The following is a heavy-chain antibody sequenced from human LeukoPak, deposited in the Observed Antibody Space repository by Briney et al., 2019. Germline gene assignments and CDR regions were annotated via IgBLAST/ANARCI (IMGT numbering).Heavy chain of an antibody. CDR1: GGSFSGYY. Sequence: SETLSLTCAVYGGSFSGYYWSWIRQPPGKGLEWIGEINHSGSTNYNPSLKSRVTISLDTSGNQFSLKLSSVTAADTAVYYCASGYCGGACQLGGVDMWGQGTMVTVSS. J-gene: IGHJ3*02. CDR3: ASGYCGGACQLGGVDM. D-gene: IGHD2-21*02. V-gene: IGHV4-34*01. CDR2: INHSGST.